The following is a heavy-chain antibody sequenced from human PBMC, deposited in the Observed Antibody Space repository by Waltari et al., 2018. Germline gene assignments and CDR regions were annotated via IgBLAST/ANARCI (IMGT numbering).Heavy chain of an antibody. CDR2: IMTDGREE. CDR3: VRDQWFAFDI. J-gene: IGHJ3*02. D-gene: IGHD3-22*01. CDR1: GFTLSNYW. Sequence: EVQLVESGGGLVQPGGSLRLSCAASGFTLSNYWMSWVRQAPGKGLEWVANIMTDGREEYYVESVRGRFTISRDNAKNSLYLQMNSLRPEDTAVYYCVRDQWFAFDIWGQGTMVTVSS. V-gene: IGHV3-7*01.